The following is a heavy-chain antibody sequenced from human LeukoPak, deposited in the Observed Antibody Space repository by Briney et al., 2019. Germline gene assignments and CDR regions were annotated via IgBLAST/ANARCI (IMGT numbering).Heavy chain of an antibody. Sequence: SETLSLTYTVSGYSITRGYSWAWIRQPPGKGLEGIGSIYCSGSTYYNPSLKSRVTISVDTSNTHFSLELSSVTAADTAVYYCASLVGGSYSQEFDYSGQGDLVSVSS. CDR1: GYSITRGYS. CDR3: ASLVGGSYSQEFDY. D-gene: IGHD3-10*01. V-gene: IGHV4-38-2*02. CDR2: IYCSGST. J-gene: IGHJ4*02.